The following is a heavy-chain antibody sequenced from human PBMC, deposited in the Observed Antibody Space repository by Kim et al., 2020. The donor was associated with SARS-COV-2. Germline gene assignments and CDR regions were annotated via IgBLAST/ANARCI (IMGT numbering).Heavy chain of an antibody. Sequence: YYADSVKGRFTISRDNSKNTLYLQMNSLRAEDTAVYYCARPPTSSSTFDYWGQGTLVTVSS. J-gene: IGHJ4*02. D-gene: IGHD6-6*01. CDR3: ARPPTSSSTFDY. V-gene: IGHV3-30*01.